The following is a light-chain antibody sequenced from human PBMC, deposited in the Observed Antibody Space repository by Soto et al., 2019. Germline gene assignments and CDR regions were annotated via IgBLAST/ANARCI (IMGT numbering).Light chain of an antibody. CDR3: QQYYNFPWT. Sequence: EIVMTQSPATLSLSPGERATLSCRASQSVSSSYLSWYQQKPGQAPRLLIYGASIRATGIPARFSGSGSGTAFTLTISSLQPEDFAVYYCQQYYNFPWTFGQGTKVEIK. CDR1: QSVSSSY. CDR2: GAS. V-gene: IGKV3D-7*01. J-gene: IGKJ1*01.